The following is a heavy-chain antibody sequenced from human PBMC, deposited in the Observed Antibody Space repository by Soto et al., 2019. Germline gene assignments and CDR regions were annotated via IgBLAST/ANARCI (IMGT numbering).Heavy chain of an antibody. V-gene: IGHV1-8*01. CDR1: GYTFTSYN. J-gene: IGHJ4*02. CDR2: STSNSGNS. D-gene: IGHD2-2*01. Sequence: ASVKVSCKTSGYTFTSYNINWVRQAPGQGLEWVAGSTSNSGNSDYAQKFQGRLTVTRDTSLKLRSVTAADTAVYFCGRDLPVDNWGQGTLVTVSS. CDR3: GRDLPVDN.